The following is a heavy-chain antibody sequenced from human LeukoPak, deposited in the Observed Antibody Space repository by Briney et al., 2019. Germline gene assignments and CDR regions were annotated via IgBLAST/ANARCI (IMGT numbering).Heavy chain of an antibody. J-gene: IGHJ6*02. CDR2: IKSKNDGGTT. CDR1: GFTFSNAW. D-gene: IGHD1-7*01. V-gene: IGHV3-15*07. CDR3: TTPPYSWNYGFYYGMDV. Sequence: TAGGSLRLSCAASGFTFSNAWMNWVRQAPGKGLEWVGRIKSKNDGGTTDYAAPVKGRFTISRDDSKNTLYLQMNSLKTEDTAVYYCTTPPYSWNYGFYYGMDVWGQGTTVTVSS.